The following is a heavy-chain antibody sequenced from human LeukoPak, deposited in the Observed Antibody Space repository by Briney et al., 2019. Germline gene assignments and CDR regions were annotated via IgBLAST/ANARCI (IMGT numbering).Heavy chain of an antibody. Sequence: QAGGSLRLSCAASGFTFSSYSMNWVRQAPGKGLECASYISSSSSTIYYADSVKGRFTISRDNAKNSLYLQMNSLRAEDTAVYYCARKWLVRYYFDYWGQGTLVTVSS. D-gene: IGHD6-19*01. CDR2: ISSSSSTI. V-gene: IGHV3-48*01. CDR3: ARKWLVRYYFDY. J-gene: IGHJ4*02. CDR1: GFTFSSYS.